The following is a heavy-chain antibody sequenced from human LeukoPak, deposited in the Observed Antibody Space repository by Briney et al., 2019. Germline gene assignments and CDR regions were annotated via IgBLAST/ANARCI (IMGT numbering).Heavy chain of an antibody. V-gene: IGHV3-21*04. CDR2: ISRSSSYI. D-gene: IGHD3-22*01. Sequence: GGSLRLSCAASGFTFSSYSMNWVRQAPGKGLEWVSSISRSSSYIYYADSVKGRFTISRDNSKNTLYLQMNSLRAEDTAVYYCAKLYYYDSSGYYVVFDYWGQGTLVTVSS. CDR1: GFTFSSYS. J-gene: IGHJ4*02. CDR3: AKLYYYDSSGYYVVFDY.